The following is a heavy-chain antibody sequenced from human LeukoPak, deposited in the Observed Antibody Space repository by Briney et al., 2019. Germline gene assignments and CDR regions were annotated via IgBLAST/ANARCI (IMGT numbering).Heavy chain of an antibody. CDR1: GFTFSSYG. CDR2: IWYDGSNK. CDR3: SKDPYSSGWYPHYYYMDV. D-gene: IGHD6-19*01. V-gene: IGHV3-33*06. J-gene: IGHJ6*03. Sequence: GSLRLSCAASGFTFSSYGMHWVRQAPGKGLEWVAVIWYDGSNKYYADSVKGRFTISGDNSKNTLYLQMNSLRAEDTAVYYCSKDPYSSGWYPHYYYMDVWGKGTTVTVSS.